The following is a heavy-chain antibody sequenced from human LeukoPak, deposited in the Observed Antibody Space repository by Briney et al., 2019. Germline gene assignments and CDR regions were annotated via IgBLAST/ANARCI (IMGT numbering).Heavy chain of an antibody. CDR3: AAGDTLVRGVIIPFAP. V-gene: IGHV1-58*01. D-gene: IGHD3-10*01. Sequence: SVRVSCKASGFTLINSAVQWVRQARGQRLEWVGWIIVGSGQTRYAQKFQERVTITRDMTTSTAFLELSSLRSEDSAVYYCAAGDTLVRGVIIPFAPWGQGTLVTVSS. J-gene: IGHJ5*02. CDR1: GFTLINSA. CDR2: IIVGSGQT.